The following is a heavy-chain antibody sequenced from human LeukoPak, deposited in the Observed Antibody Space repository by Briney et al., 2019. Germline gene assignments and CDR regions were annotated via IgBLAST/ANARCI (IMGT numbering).Heavy chain of an antibody. Sequence: GGSLRLSCAASGFTFSDYYMSWIRQAPGKGLEWVSYISSSGSTKYYADSVKGRFTISRDNTQSSLYLEMNSLRVEDTAVYYCARDAGSGWYRPYHYYYMDVWGKGTTVTISS. CDR2: ISSSGSTK. V-gene: IGHV3-11*01. D-gene: IGHD6-13*01. CDR3: ARDAGSGWYRPYHYYYMDV. J-gene: IGHJ6*03. CDR1: GFTFSDYY.